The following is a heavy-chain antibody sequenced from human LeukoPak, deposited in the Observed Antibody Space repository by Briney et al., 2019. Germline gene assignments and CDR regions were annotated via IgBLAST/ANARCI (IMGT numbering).Heavy chain of an antibody. J-gene: IGHJ3*02. CDR3: AKVRAGQWSGAFDI. CDR2: ISYDGSNK. CDR1: GFTFSSYA. Sequence: TGGSLRLSCAASGFTFSSYAMHWVRQAPGKGLEWVAVISYDGSNKYYADSVKGRFTISRDTSKNTLYLLMNSLRAEDTAVYYCAKVRAGQWSGAFDIWGQGTMVTVSS. V-gene: IGHV3-30-3*01. D-gene: IGHD6-19*01.